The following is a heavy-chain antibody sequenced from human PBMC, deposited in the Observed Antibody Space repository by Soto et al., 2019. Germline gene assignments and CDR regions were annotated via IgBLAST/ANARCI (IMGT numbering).Heavy chain of an antibody. CDR2: IIPIFGTA. Sequence: SVKVSCTASGGTFSSYAISWVRQAPGQGLEWMGGIIPIFGTANYAQKFQGRVTITADESTSTAYMELSSLRSEDTAVYYCAGFGYCSGGSCYSPPNYGMDAWGQGTTVTVSS. CDR1: GGTFSSYA. CDR3: AGFGYCSGGSCYSPPNYGMDA. D-gene: IGHD2-15*01. V-gene: IGHV1-69*13. J-gene: IGHJ6*02.